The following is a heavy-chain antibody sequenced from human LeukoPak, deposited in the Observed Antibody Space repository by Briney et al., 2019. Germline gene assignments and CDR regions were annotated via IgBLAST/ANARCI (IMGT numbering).Heavy chain of an antibody. J-gene: IGHJ4*02. CDR3: ARLVAAAGTGGDY. Sequence: ASVKVSCKASGGTFSSYAISWVRQAPGQGLEWMGWINPNSGGTNYAQKFQGRVTMTRDTSISTAYMELSRLRSDDTAVYYCARLVAAAGTGGDYWGQGTLVTVSS. CDR1: GGTFSSYA. V-gene: IGHV1-2*02. CDR2: INPNSGGT. D-gene: IGHD6-13*01.